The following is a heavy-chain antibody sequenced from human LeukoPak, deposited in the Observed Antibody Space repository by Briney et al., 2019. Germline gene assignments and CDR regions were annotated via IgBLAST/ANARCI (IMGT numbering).Heavy chain of an antibody. CDR1: GFTFSDYW. CDR3: ARAGGGDSRRAYDP. J-gene: IGHJ5*02. V-gene: IGHV3-74*01. D-gene: IGHD6-13*01. CDR2: MNIDGSSI. Sequence: PGGSLRLSCAASGFTFSDYWMYWFRQAPGEGLVWVSRMNIDGSSISYADSAKGRFTMSRDNAKNTLYLQMNSLRVEDTAVYYCARAGGGDSRRAYDPWGQGTLVTVSS.